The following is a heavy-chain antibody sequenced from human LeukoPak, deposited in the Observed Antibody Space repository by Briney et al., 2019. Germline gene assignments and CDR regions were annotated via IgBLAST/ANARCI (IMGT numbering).Heavy chain of an antibody. CDR1: GGSISRYY. CDR3: ARDRSFYDILTGCYYYYMDV. D-gene: IGHD3-9*01. J-gene: IGHJ6*03. CDR2: IYTSGST. V-gene: IGHV4-4*07. Sequence: SETLSLTCTVSGGSISRYYWSWLRQPAGKGLEWIGRIYTSGSTNYNPSLKGRVTISLDTSKNQFSLKLSSVTAADTAVYYCARDRSFYDILTGCYYYYMDVWGKGTTVTISS.